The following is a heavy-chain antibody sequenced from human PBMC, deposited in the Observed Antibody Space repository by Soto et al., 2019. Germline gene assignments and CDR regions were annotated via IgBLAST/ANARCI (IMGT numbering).Heavy chain of an antibody. CDR1: GDSVSSNSAA. CDR3: AGTTSHQWYYMDV. CDR2: TYYRSRWYN. D-gene: IGHD1-7*01. V-gene: IGHV6-1*01. Sequence: SQTLSLTCAISGDSVSSNSAAWNWIRQSPSRGLEWLGRTYYRSRWYNDYAVSVRSRITVNPDTSKNQFSLQLTSVTPEDTAVYYCAGTTSHQWYYMDVWGKGTTVNVS. J-gene: IGHJ6*03.